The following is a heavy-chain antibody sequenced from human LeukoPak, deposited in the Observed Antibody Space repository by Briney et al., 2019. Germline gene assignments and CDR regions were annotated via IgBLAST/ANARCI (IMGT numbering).Heavy chain of an antibody. Sequence: PGRSLRLSCAASGFTFSSYAMHWVRQAPGKGLEWVAVISYDGSNKYYADSVKGRFTISRDNSKNTLYLQMNSLRAEDTAVYYCASISVAFDIWGQGTMVTVSS. CDR1: GFTFSSYA. CDR2: ISYDGSNK. D-gene: IGHD2/OR15-2a*01. CDR3: ASISVAFDI. J-gene: IGHJ3*02. V-gene: IGHV3-30*04.